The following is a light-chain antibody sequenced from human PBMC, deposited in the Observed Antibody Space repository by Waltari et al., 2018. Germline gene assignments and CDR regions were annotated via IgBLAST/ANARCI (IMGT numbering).Light chain of an antibody. CDR2: DVS. J-gene: IGLJ6*01. V-gene: IGLV2-14*03. CDR3: SSYASSGSLV. CDR1: SSDVGGYNF. Sequence: QSALTQPASVSGSPGQSITLSCSGTSSDVGGYNFVSWYQKHPDKAPKIIIFDVSKRPPGVSDRFSGSKSGNTASLIISGLQTGDEAEYYCSSYASSGSLVFGSGTQVTVL.